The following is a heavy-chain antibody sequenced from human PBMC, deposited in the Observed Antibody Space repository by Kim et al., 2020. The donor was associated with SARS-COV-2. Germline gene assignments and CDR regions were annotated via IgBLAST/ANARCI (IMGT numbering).Heavy chain of an antibody. V-gene: IGHV3-23*01. D-gene: IGHD1-26*01. Sequence: RPYYADSGEGRFPISRDNSKTTRFLQMNSLRAEDTAVYYCAKDLYATNIWGQGTMVTVSS. CDR3: AKDLYATNI. J-gene: IGHJ3*02. CDR2: RP.